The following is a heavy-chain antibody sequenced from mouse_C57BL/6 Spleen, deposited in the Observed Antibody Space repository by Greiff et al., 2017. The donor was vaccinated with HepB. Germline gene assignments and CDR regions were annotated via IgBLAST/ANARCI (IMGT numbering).Heavy chain of an antibody. J-gene: IGHJ2*01. CDR3: ARWGVYYGSYYFDY. CDR1: GYTFTSYW. CDR2: IDPSDSYT. D-gene: IGHD1-1*01. Sequence: VKLQQPGAELVMPGASVKLSCKASGYTFTSYWMHWVKQRPGQGLEWIGEIDPSDSYTNYNQKFKGKSTLTVDKSSSTAYMQLSSLTSEDSAVYYCARWGVYYGSYYFDYWGQGTTLTVSS. V-gene: IGHV1-69*01.